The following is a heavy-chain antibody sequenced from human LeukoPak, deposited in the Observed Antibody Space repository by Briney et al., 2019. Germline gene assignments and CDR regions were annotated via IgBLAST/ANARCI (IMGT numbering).Heavy chain of an antibody. Sequence: GGSLRLSCAVSGITLSNYGMTWVRQAPGKGLEWVAGISDTGGRTNYADSVKGRFTISRDNPKNTLYLQMNSLRAEDTAVYYCATGNYYDSRGYYTFGHWGQGTLVTVSS. CDR2: ISDTGGRT. CDR3: ATGNYYDSRGYYTFGH. D-gene: IGHD3-22*01. CDR1: GITLSNYG. V-gene: IGHV3-23*01. J-gene: IGHJ1*01.